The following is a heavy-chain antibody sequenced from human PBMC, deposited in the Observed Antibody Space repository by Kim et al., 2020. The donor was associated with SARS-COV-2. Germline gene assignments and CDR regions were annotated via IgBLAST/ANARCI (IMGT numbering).Heavy chain of an antibody. V-gene: IGHV3-23*01. Sequence: YYADSVKGRFSISRDKSRNTLYLQMNSLRADDTAVYFCAKSETGLNAPFDFWGPGTLVTVSS. J-gene: IGHJ4*02. D-gene: IGHD7-27*01. CDR3: AKSETGLNAPFDF.